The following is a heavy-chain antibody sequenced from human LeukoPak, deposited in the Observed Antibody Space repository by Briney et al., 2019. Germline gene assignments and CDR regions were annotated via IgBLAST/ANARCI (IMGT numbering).Heavy chain of an antibody. CDR1: GGSVSDYY. CDR2: IYYTKT. V-gene: IGHV4-59*02. J-gene: IGHJ4*02. D-gene: IGHD7-27*01. CDR3: ATRKLGNDY. Sequence: SETLSLTCTVSGGSVSDYYWSWIRQSPGKGLEWIGYIYYTKTSNNPSLKSRVTISADTSKNQFSLKLYSVTAADTAVYYCATRKLGNDYWGQGTLVTVSS.